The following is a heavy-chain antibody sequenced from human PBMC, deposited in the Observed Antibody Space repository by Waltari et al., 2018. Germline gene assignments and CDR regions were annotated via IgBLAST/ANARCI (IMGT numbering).Heavy chain of an antibody. CDR1: GFTFSRYW. D-gene: IGHD2-2*01. CDR3: AKSRGFEY. V-gene: IGHV3-7*01. CDR2: INYEGSQK. Sequence: DVQLVESGGGLVQPGGSLRLYCGASGFTFSRYWMSWVRQTPGKGLQWVANINYEGSQKYYVDSVKGRFTISRDDAKNSVYLQMNSLRVEDTAVYYCAKSRGFEYWGQGALITVSS. J-gene: IGHJ4*02.